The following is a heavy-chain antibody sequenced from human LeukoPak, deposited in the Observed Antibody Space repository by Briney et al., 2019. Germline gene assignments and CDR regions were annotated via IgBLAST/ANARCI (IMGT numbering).Heavy chain of an antibody. CDR2: IWYDGGNK. Sequence: GGSLRLSCVASGLSFNSYGMTWVRQAPGKGLEWVAFIWYDGGNKYYADSVKGRFTISRDNSKNAVYLQMDSLRAEDTAIYYCAKDHGGNSWYYFDFWGLGTLVTVSS. CDR1: GLSFNSYG. V-gene: IGHV3-30*02. J-gene: IGHJ4*02. CDR3: AKDHGGNSWYYFDF. D-gene: IGHD4-23*01.